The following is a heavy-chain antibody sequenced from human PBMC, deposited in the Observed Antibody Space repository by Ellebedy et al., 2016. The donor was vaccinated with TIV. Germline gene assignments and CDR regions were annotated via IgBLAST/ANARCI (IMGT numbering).Heavy chain of an antibody. CDR3: ARANGYNYFHY. V-gene: IGHV1-69*13. Sequence: AASVKVSCKASGGTFSSYTINWARQAPGQGLEWMGGIIPIFGTANYAQKFQGRITITADESTSTAYMELNSLRSEDTAVYYCARANGYNYFHYWGQGTLVTVSS. D-gene: IGHD5-24*01. J-gene: IGHJ4*02. CDR1: GGTFSSYT. CDR2: IIPIFGTA.